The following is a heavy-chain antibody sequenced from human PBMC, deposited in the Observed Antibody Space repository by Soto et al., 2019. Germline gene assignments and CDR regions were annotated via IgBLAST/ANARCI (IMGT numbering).Heavy chain of an antibody. CDR3: AGGASYYYGMDV. CDR2: INYSGST. CDR1: GGSISSSSYY. V-gene: IGHV4-39*01. J-gene: IGHJ6*02. Sequence: QLQLQESGPGLVKPSETLFLTCTVSGGSISSSSYYWGWIRQPPGKGLEWIGSINYSGSTYYNPSLKGQVTISGDTSKNQFCLKLSTVTAADTAVYYCAGGASYYYGMDVWGQGTTVTVSS.